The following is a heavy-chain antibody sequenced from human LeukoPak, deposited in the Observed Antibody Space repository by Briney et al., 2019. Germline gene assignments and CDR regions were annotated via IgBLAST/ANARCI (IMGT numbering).Heavy chain of an antibody. CDR1: GGSISSYY. J-gene: IGHJ6*03. CDR2: IDTSGNT. CDR3: ARVTENYGSGRRHDYYYYYMDV. V-gene: IGHV4-4*07. D-gene: IGHD3-10*01. Sequence: PSETLSLTCTVSGGSISSYYWSWIRQPAGKGLEWIGRIDTSGNTNYKPSLKSRVTMSVDTSKNQFSLKLSSVTAADTAVYYCARVTENYGSGRRHDYYYYYMDVWGKGITVTISS.